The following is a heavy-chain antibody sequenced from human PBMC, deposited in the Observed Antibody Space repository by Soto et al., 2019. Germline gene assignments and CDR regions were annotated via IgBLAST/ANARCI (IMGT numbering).Heavy chain of an antibody. J-gene: IGHJ4*02. D-gene: IGHD6-13*01. Sequence: EAQLLESGGDSVQPGGSLRLSCAASEFSFDDYAMSWVRQAPGKGLEWVSSITYTGVSTYYVDSVKGRFTISRDNSKDTLYLQMNSLRAEDTAIYYCAKASVWYPYFDSWGQGTLVTVSS. CDR2: ITYTGVST. CDR3: AKASVWYPYFDS. V-gene: IGHV3-23*01. CDR1: EFSFDDYA.